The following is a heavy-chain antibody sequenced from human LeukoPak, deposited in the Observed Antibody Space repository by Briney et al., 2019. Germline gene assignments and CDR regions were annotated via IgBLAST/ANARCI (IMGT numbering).Heavy chain of an antibody. V-gene: IGHV3-30*04. CDR3: ARERRAYCSGDCYSFSY. J-gene: IGHJ4*02. D-gene: IGHD2-21*02. Sequence: PGTSLRLSCAASGFTFSGYSLHWVRQAPGKGLEWVAVISYDGSNKYYADSVKGRFTISRDNSKNTLYLQMNSLRAEDTAVYYCARERRAYCSGDCYSFSYWGQGTLVTVSS. CDR1: GFTFSGYS. CDR2: ISYDGSNK.